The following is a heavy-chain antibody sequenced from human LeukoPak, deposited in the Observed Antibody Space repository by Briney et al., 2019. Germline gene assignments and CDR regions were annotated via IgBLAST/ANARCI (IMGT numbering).Heavy chain of an antibody. J-gene: IGHJ5*02. V-gene: IGHV1-69*13. Sequence: ASVKVSCKASADTFSTYAISWVRQAPGQGLEWMGGIIPIFGTANYAQKFQGRVTITADESTSTAYMELSSLRSEDTAVYYCARTYCSSTSCYENWFDPWGQGTLVTVSS. D-gene: IGHD2-2*01. CDR3: ARTYCSSTSCYENWFDP. CDR2: IIPIFGTA. CDR1: ADTFSTYA.